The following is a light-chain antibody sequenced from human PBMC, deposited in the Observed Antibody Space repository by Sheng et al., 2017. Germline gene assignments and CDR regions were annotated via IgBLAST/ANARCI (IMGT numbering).Light chain of an antibody. J-gene: IGKJ2*01. Sequence: EIVLTQSPATLSLSPGERATLSCRASQNINSLLAWYQQKPGQAPRLLIYDASRRAAGIPARFSGSGSDTDFTLTITSLEPEDFAVYYCQQRSSWPNTFGQGTKLEI. CDR3: QQRSSWPNT. V-gene: IGKV3-11*01. CDR1: QNINSL. CDR2: DAS.